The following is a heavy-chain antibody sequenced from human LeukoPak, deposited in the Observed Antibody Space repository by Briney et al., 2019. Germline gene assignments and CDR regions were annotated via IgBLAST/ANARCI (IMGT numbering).Heavy chain of an antibody. Sequence: GGSLRLSCAASGFTFSDYDMHWVRQAPGKSLEWVSAIGTAGDTYYTGSVKGRFTISRENAKNSLYLQMNSLRAGDTAVYYCARVAKERVGGVYYFDYWGQGTLVTVSS. CDR3: ARVAKERVGGVYYFDY. CDR1: GFTFSDYD. J-gene: IGHJ4*02. CDR2: IGTAGDT. D-gene: IGHD1-1*01. V-gene: IGHV3-13*01.